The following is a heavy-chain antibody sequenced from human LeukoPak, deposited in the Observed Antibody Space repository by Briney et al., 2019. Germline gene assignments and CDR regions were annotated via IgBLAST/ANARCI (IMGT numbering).Heavy chain of an antibody. CDR2: IKHDGSEK. J-gene: IGHJ4*02. CDR3: ARGGYNFGY. V-gene: IGHV3-7*05. D-gene: IGHD5-18*01. Sequence: PGGSLRLSCAASGFTFSSYSMNWVRQAPGKGLEWVANIKHDGSEKNYVDSVKGRFTISRDNAKNSLYLQMNSLRAEDTAVYYCARGGYNFGYWGQGTLVTVSS. CDR1: GFTFSSYS.